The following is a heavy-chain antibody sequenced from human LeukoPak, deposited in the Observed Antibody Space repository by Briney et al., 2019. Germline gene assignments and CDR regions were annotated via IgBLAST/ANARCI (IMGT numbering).Heavy chain of an antibody. CDR2: VYSSGST. D-gene: IGHD1-26*01. CDR3: ARDREVGHAFDI. V-gene: IGHV4-59*12. Sequence: PSETLSLTCVVSGGSISRYYWSWLRQPPGKGLERIGYVYSSGSTHYNPSLKSLVTTSVDTYKNQFSLKLSSVTAADTAVYYCARDREVGHAFDIWGQGTMVTVSS. CDR1: GGSISRYY. J-gene: IGHJ3*02.